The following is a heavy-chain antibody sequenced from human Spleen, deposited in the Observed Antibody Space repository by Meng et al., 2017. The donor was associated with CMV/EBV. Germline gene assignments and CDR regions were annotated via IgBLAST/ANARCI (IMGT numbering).Heavy chain of an antibody. J-gene: IGHJ3*02. CDR2: IIPIFGTA. D-gene: IGHD3-22*01. CDR3: ARDLIYDSSGYTLRYAFDI. V-gene: IGHV1-69*05. Sequence: FSRYAISWVRQAPGQGLEWMGGIIPIFGTANYAQKFQGRVTITTDESTSTAYMELSSLRSEDTAVYYCARDLIYDSSGYTLRYAFDIWGQGTMVTVSS. CDR1: FSRYA.